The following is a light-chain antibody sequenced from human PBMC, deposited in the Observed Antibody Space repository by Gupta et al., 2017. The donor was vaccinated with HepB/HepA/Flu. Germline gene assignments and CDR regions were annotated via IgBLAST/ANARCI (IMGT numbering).Light chain of an antibody. CDR3: GPWDSSLSALPVV. CDR1: SSNIGNNY. Sequence: QSVLTQPPSVSSAPGQKVTISCSASSSNIGNNYVSWYQQLPGTAPKHLIYENNKRPSGIPDRFSGSKSGTSATLGITGLQTGDEADYYCGPWDSSLSALPVVFGGGTKLTVL. J-gene: IGLJ2*01. CDR2: ENN. V-gene: IGLV1-51*02.